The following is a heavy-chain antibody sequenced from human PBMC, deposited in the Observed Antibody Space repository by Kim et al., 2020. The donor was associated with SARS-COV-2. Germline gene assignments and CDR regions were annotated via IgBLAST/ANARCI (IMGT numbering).Heavy chain of an antibody. V-gene: IGHV4-31*03. CDR2: IYYSGST. J-gene: IGHJ4*02. D-gene: IGHD2-15*01. CDR3: ARGTVVTIDY. Sequence: TLSLTCTVSGGSISSGGYYWSWIRQHPGKGLEWIGYIYYSGSTYYNPSLKSRVTISVDTSKNQFSLKLSSVTAADTAVYYCARGTVVTIDYWGQGTLVTVSS. CDR1: GGSISSGGYY.